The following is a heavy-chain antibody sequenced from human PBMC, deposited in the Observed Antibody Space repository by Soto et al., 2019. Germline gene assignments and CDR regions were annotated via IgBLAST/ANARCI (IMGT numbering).Heavy chain of an antibody. D-gene: IGHD2-2*01. CDR1: GFPFSATG. Sequence: EVQLLESGGGLVQPGGSLRLSCAASGFPFSATGMLWVRQPPGGGLEWVSAIGPNPANTNYADSVKGRFTISRDNSKSTVLVQMANLRAEDTALYYCTSARYCSRDACPAAEWGQGTLITVSS. J-gene: IGHJ4*02. V-gene: IGHV3-23*01. CDR2: IGPNPANT. CDR3: TSARYCSRDACPAAE.